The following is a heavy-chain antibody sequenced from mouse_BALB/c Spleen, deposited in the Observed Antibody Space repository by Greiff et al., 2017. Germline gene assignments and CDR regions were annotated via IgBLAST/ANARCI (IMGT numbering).Heavy chain of an antibody. CDR3: ARRGITTALDY. Sequence: EVKLVESGGDLVKPGGSLKLSCAASGFTFSSYGMSWVRQTPDKRLEWVATISSGGSYTYYPDSVKGRFTISRDNAKNTLYLQMSSLKSEDTAMYYCARRGITTALDYWGQGTTLTVSS. V-gene: IGHV5-6*02. J-gene: IGHJ2*01. D-gene: IGHD1-2*01. CDR1: GFTFSSYG. CDR2: ISSGGSYT.